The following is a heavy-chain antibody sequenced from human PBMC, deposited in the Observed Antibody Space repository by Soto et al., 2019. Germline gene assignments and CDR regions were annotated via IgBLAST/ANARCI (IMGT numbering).Heavy chain of an antibody. CDR3: AKEGGLSGSYYISSSYYFDY. D-gene: IGHD1-26*01. V-gene: IGHV3-30*18. Sequence: GGSLRLSCAASGFTFSSYGMHWVRQAPGKGLEWVAIISYDGSNTYYADSVKGRFTISRDNSKNTLYLQMNSLRAEDTSVYYCAKEGGLSGSYYISSSYYFDYWGQGTLGTVSS. CDR1: GFTFSSYG. CDR2: ISYDGSNT. J-gene: IGHJ4*02.